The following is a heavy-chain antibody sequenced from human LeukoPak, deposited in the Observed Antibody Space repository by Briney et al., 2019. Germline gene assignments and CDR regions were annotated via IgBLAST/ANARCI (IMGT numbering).Heavy chain of an antibody. V-gene: IGHV3-23*01. CDR3: VKLRSTMVRGVIEY. CDR2: ISGSGGST. D-gene: IGHD3-10*01. CDR1: GFTFTTYA. Sequence: GGSLRLSCTASGFTFTTYAMSWVRQAPGKGLEWVSGISGSGGSTYYADSVKGRFTISRDNSKNTLYLQMNSLRAEDTAVYYCVKLRSTMVRGVIEYCGQGTLVTVSS. J-gene: IGHJ4*02.